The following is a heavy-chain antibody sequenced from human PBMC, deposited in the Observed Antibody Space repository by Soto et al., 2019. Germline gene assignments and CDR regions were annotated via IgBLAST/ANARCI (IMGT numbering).Heavy chain of an antibody. Sequence: QVQLVQSGAEVKKPGSSVKVSCKASGGTFSSYTITWVRQAPGQGLEWMGRIIPILGIANYAQKFQGRVTITADKTTSTAYMELSSLRSEDTAVYYCARDAVGTFDIWGQGTMVTVSS. CDR1: GGTFSSYT. V-gene: IGHV1-69*08. CDR2: IIPILGIA. J-gene: IGHJ3*02. CDR3: ARDAVGTFDI.